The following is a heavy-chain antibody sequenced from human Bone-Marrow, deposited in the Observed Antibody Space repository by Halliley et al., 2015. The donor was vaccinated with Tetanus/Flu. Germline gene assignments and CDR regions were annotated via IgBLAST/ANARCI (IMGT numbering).Heavy chain of an antibody. CDR2: ISYDGSKK. D-gene: IGHD4-17*01. CDR1: GFTFSSTG. Sequence: SLRLSCAASGFTFSSTGMHRVRQAPGKGLEWVAVISYDGSKKYYGDSAKGRFTISRDNSKNALYLQMNSLRAEDTAMYYCAKEEDYGYYRTSDSWGQGTLVTVSS. V-gene: IGHV3-30*18. J-gene: IGHJ5*01. CDR3: AKEEDYGYYRTSDS.